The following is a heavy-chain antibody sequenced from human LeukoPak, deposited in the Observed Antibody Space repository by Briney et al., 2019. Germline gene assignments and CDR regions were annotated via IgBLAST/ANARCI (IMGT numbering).Heavy chain of an antibody. CDR2: IGGSGGGT. J-gene: IGHJ4*02. CDR1: GFTFRSYA. V-gene: IGHV3-23*01. Sequence: QSGGSLRLSCAASGFTFRSYAMSWVRQAPGKGLEWVSSIGGSGGGTYYADSVKGRFTISRDNSKNTLYLQMNSLRAEDTAVYYCAKPQSHIVVVVAAITPEYWGQGTVVTVSS. D-gene: IGHD2-15*01. CDR3: AKPQSHIVVVVAAITPEY.